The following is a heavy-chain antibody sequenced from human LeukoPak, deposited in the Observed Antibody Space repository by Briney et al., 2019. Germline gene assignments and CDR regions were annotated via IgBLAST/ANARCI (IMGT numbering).Heavy chain of an antibody. V-gene: IGHV3-23*01. CDR2: ISGSDGST. D-gene: IGHD6-6*01. CDR3: AILGSSSGYYYTGMDV. CDR1: GFSFSNYA. Sequence: GGSLRLSCAASGFSFSNYAMNWVRQAPGKGLQWVSVISGSDGSTYYADSVKGRFTVSRDNSKNTLSLQMNSLRAEDTAVYYCAILGSSSGYYYTGMDVWGQGTTVTVSS. J-gene: IGHJ6*02.